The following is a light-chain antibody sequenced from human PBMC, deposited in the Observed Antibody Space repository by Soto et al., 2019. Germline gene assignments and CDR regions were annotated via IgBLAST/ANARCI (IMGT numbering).Light chain of an antibody. CDR2: NVS. V-gene: IGLV2-14*01. J-gene: IGLJ2*01. CDR1: SSDIGGYNY. CDR3: SSYTSSTTLI. Sequence: QSALTQPASVSGSPGQSITISCTGTSSDIGGYNYVSWYQQNPGKAPKLMIYNVSNRPSGVSNRFSASKSGNTASLTISGRQAEDEADYYCSSYTSSTTLIFGGGTKLTVL.